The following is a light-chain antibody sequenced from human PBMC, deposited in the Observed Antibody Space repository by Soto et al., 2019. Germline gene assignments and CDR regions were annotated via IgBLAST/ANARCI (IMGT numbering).Light chain of an antibody. CDR2: DVS. CDR3: SSYTSSTTVV. CDR1: SSDVGDYNY. Sequence: QSALTQPASVSGSPGQSITISCTGNSSDVGDYNYVSWYQRHPGKAPKLMIYDVSNRPSGVSNRFSGSKSGNTASLTISGLQAEDEADYYCSSYTSSTTVVFGEGTKLTVL. J-gene: IGLJ2*01. V-gene: IGLV2-14*01.